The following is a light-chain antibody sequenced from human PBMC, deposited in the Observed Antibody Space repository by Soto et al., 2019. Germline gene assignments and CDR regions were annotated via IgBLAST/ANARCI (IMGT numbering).Light chain of an antibody. CDR1: QSVRTY. J-gene: IGKJ4*01. Sequence: EIVLTQSPATLSLFLGERATLSCRASQSVRTYLAWYQQKPGQAPRLLNSDASKKATGIPDRLSGSGSGTDFTRTISSLEAEDSAVYDCHQRSNWPRTFGGGSKVEIK. CDR2: DAS. CDR3: HQRSNWPRT. V-gene: IGKV3-11*01.